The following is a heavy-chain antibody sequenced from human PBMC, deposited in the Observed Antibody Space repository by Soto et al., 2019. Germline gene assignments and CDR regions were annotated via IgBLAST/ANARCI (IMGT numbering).Heavy chain of an antibody. J-gene: IGHJ5*02. Sequence: SETLSLTCTVSGGSISSYYWSWIRQPPGKGLEWIGYIYYSGSTSYNPSLKSRVTISVDTSKNQFSLKLSSVTAADTAVYYCARARGGYCSSTSCPGGDWFDPWGQGTLVTVSS. V-gene: IGHV4-59*01. CDR3: ARARGGYCSSTSCPGGDWFDP. CDR1: GGSISSYY. D-gene: IGHD2-2*01. CDR2: IYYSGST.